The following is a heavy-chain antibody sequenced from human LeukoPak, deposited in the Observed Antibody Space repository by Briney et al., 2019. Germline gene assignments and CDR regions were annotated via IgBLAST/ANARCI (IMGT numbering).Heavy chain of an antibody. CDR2: INPNSGGT. CDR1: GYTFTDYY. D-gene: IGHD1-7*01. V-gene: IGHV1-2*02. J-gene: IGHJ4*02. Sequence: ASVNVSFKASGYTFTDYYMHWVRQAPGQVLEWMGWINPNSGGTNYAQKFQGRVTMTRDTSISTAYMELSRLRSDDTAVYYCARDLELYYFDYWGQGTLVTVSS. CDR3: ARDLELYYFDY.